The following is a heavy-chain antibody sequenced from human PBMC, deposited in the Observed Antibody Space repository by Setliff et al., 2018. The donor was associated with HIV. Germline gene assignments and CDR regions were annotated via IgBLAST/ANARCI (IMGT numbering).Heavy chain of an antibody. Sequence: GGSLRLSCAASGFTFSEFAMTWVRLPPGKGLEWVSAMSDDDSNTYYAESVKGRFTISRDNSKNTLYLQMNSLRAEDTAVYYCAKHFLLWSNAFHIWGQGTMVTVSS. V-gene: IGHV3-23*01. J-gene: IGHJ3*02. CDR2: MSDDDSNT. CDR1: GFTFSEFA. CDR3: AKHFLLWSNAFHI. D-gene: IGHD2-21*01.